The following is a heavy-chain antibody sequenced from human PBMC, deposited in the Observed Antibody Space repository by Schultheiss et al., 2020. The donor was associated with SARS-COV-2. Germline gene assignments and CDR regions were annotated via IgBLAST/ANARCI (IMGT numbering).Heavy chain of an antibody. V-gene: IGHV1-69*06. CDR1: GGTFSNYA. Sequence: SVKVSCKASGGTFSNYAISWVRQAPGQGLEWMGGIIPIFGTANYAQKFQGRVTMTSDTSTSTAYMEVRSLRSDDTAVYYCARAVAGRGVRIDYWGQGTLVTVSS. D-gene: IGHD6-19*01. J-gene: IGHJ4*02. CDR2: IIPIFGTA. CDR3: ARAVAGRGVRIDY.